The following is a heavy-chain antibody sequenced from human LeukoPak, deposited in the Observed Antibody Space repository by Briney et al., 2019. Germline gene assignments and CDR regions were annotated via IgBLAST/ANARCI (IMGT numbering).Heavy chain of an antibody. V-gene: IGHV4-34*01. CDR1: GGSFSGYY. CDR2: INHSGST. Sequence: SETLSLTCAVYGGSFSGYYWSWIRQPPGKGLEWIGEINHSGSTNYNPSLKSRVTISVDTSKNQFSLKLSSVTAADTAVYYCARGRPHCTNGVCGVYYFDYWGQGTLVTVSS. D-gene: IGHD2-8*01. J-gene: IGHJ4*02. CDR3: ARGRPHCTNGVCGVYYFDY.